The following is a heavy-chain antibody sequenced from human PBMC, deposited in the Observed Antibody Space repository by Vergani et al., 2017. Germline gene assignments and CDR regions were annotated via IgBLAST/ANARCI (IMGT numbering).Heavy chain of an antibody. CDR1: GGSISSYY. Sequence: QVQLQESGPGLVKPSETLSLTCTVSGGSISSYYWSWIRQPPGKGLEWIGYIYYSGSTNYNPSLKSRVTISVDTSKNQFSLKLSSVTAADTAVYYCARALSPIPEVWFGELLTPPAGYGMDVWGRGTTVTVSS. CDR3: ARALSPIPEVWFGELLTPPAGYGMDV. D-gene: IGHD3-10*01. J-gene: IGHJ6*02. CDR2: IYYSGST. V-gene: IGHV4-59*01.